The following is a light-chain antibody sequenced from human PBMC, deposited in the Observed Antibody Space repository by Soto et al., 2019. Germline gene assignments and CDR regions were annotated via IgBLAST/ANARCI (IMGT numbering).Light chain of an antibody. CDR2: AAS. V-gene: IGKV1-39*01. Sequence: DIQMTQSPSSLSAPVGDRVTITCRASQSISSYLNWYQQKPGKAPKLLIYAASSLQSGVPSRFSGSGSGTDFTLTISSLQPEDFATYYCQQGYSTPRTFGQGTKVDIK. CDR1: QSISSY. CDR3: QQGYSTPRT. J-gene: IGKJ1*01.